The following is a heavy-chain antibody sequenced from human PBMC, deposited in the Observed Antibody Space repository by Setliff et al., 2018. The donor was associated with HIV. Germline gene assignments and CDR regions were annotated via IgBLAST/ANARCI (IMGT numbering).Heavy chain of an antibody. Sequence: SVKVSCKASGGTFSRYGINWVRQAPGQGLEWMGGIIPSFGTPNNAQKFQGRVTITMDESTSTAYMELSSLRSEDTAMYYCARLYGSGSYYNRDDAFDIWGQGSMVTVSS. D-gene: IGHD3-10*01. J-gene: IGHJ3*02. CDR1: GGTFSRYG. CDR2: IIPSFGTP. V-gene: IGHV1-69*05. CDR3: ARLYGSGSYYNRDDAFDI.